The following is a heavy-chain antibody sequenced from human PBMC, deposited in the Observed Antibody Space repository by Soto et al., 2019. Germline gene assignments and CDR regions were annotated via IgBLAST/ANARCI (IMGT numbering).Heavy chain of an antibody. CDR1: GGSITSAGYF. CDR2: IYYSGSA. Sequence: QVQLQESGPGLVKPSQTLSLTCTVSGGSITSAGYFWTWIRQHPGKGLEWIGYIYYSGSAYYNASLMRRVSISVDTSESQFSLKLSSLTAAGTAVYYCARYLNVGGFDYWGQGALVTVSS. CDR3: ARYLNVGGFDY. J-gene: IGHJ4*02. V-gene: IGHV4-31*03. D-gene: IGHD1-26*01.